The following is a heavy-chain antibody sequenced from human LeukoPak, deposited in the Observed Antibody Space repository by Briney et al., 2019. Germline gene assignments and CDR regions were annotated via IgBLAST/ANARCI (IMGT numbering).Heavy chain of an antibody. J-gene: IGHJ4*02. Sequence: PSETLSLTCAVYGGSFSGYYWSWIRQPPGKGLEWIGEINHSGSTNYNPSLKSRVTISVDTSKNQFSLKLSSVTAADTAVYYCARGPYDFWSGYPIDYWGQGTLVTVSS. V-gene: IGHV4-34*01. CDR2: INHSGST. CDR3: ARGPYDFWSGYPIDY. CDR1: GGSFSGYY. D-gene: IGHD3-3*01.